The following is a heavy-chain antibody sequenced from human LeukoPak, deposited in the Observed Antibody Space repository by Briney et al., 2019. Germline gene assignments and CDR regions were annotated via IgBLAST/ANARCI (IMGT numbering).Heavy chain of an antibody. Sequence: ASVKVSCKASGYTFTSYGISWVRQAPGQGLEWMGWISAYNGNTNYAQKLQGRVTMTTDTSTSTAYMEPRSLRSDDTAVYYCATLDTAMAQFDYWGQGTLVTVSS. D-gene: IGHD5-18*01. CDR2: ISAYNGNT. CDR1: GYTFTSYG. J-gene: IGHJ4*02. V-gene: IGHV1-18*01. CDR3: ATLDTAMAQFDY.